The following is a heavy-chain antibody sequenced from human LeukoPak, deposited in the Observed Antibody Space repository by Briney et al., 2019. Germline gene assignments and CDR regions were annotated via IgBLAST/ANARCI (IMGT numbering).Heavy chain of an antibody. CDR1: GYTFTGYY. Sequence: GASVKVSCKASGYTFTGYYMHWVRQAPGQGLEWMGWINPNSGGTNYAQKFQGRVTMTRDTSISTAYMELSRLRSDDTAVCYCARDRTRRKVEMATIGYWGQGTLVTVSS. V-gene: IGHV1-2*02. CDR2: INPNSGGT. D-gene: IGHD5-24*01. CDR3: ARDRTRRKVEMATIGY. J-gene: IGHJ4*02.